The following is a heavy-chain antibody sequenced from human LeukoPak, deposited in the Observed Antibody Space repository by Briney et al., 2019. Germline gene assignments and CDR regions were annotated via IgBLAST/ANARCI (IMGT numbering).Heavy chain of an antibody. CDR2: INHSGST. D-gene: IGHD6-13*01. CDR1: GGSFSGYY. CDR3: ARFDSSPNWFDP. J-gene: IGHJ5*02. Sequence: SSETLSLTCAVYGGSFSGYYWSWIRQPPGKGLEWIGEINHSGSTNYNPSLKSRVTISVDTSKNQFSLKLSSVTAADTAVYYCARFDSSPNWFDPWGQGTLVTVSS. V-gene: IGHV4-34*01.